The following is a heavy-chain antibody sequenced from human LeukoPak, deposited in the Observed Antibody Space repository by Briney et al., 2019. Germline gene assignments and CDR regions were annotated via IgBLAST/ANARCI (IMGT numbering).Heavy chain of an antibody. J-gene: IGHJ4*02. CDR2: ISSSSYI. D-gene: IGHD3-9*01. Sequence: GGSLRLSCAASGFAFSSYSMNWVRQAPGKGLEWVSSISSSSYIYYADSVKGRFTISRDNAKNSLYLQMNSLRAEDTAVYYCARGRIDWFDYWGQGTLVTVSS. CDR3: ARGRIDWFDY. V-gene: IGHV3-21*01. CDR1: GFAFSSYS.